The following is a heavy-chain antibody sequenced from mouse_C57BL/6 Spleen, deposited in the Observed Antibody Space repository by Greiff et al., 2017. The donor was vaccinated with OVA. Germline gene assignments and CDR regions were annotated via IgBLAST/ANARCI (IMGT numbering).Heavy chain of an antibody. CDR3: ARYYYGSSYVGAMDY. D-gene: IGHD1-1*01. J-gene: IGHJ4*01. CDR1: GFTFSSYA. CDR2: ISDGGSYT. V-gene: IGHV5-4*03. Sequence: EVKVVESGGGLVKPGGSLKLSCAASGFTFSSYAMSWVRQPPEKRLEWVATISDGGSYTYYPDNVKGRFTISSDNAKNNLYLQMSHLKAEDTAMYYCARYYYGSSYVGAMDYWGQGTSVTVSS.